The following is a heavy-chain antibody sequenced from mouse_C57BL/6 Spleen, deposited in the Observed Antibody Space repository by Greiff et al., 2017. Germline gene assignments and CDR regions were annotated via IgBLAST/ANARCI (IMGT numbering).Heavy chain of an antibody. CDR2: IRNKANNPAT. J-gene: IGHJ2*01. Sequence: EVQLVESGGGLVQPGGSMTLSCAASGFTFSDAWMDWVRQSPGKGLEWVAEIRNKANNPATYYAWSVKGRFTISRDDSKSSVYLQMNSLRAADTGIYYCTTAGTDFDYWGQGTTLTVSS. D-gene: IGHD4-1*01. V-gene: IGHV6-6*01. CDR3: TTAGTDFDY. CDR1: GFTFSDAW.